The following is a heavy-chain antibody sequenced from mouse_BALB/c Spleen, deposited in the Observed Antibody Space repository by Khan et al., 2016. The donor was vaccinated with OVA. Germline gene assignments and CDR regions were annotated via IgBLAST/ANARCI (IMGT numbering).Heavy chain of an antibody. D-gene: IGHD4-1*01. V-gene: IGHV5-6*01. J-gene: IGHJ3*01. CDR2: ISSAGDYT. CDR1: GFTFSSYG. Sequence: EVQLVESGGDLMKPGGSLKLSCAASGFTFSSYGMSWVRQTPEKRLEWVATISSAGDYTFYPDNMKGRFIISIDTANNTRYLHRNSLRYEDTAICYCGSHLTGSFPDGGQGTLVTVSA. CDR3: GSHLTGSFPD.